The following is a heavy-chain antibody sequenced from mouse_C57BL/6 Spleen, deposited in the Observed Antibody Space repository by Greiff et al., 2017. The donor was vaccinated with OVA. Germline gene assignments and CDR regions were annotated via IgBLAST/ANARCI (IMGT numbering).Heavy chain of an antibody. CDR3: ARGGSGYESYYAMDY. V-gene: IGHV3-6*01. Sequence: EVKLMESGPGLVKPSQSLSLTCSVTGYSITSGYYWNWIRQFPGNKLEWMGYISYDGSNNYNPSLKNRISITRDTSKKQFFLKLNSVTTEDTATYYCARGGSGYESYYAMDYWGQGTSVTVSS. J-gene: IGHJ4*01. CDR2: ISYDGSN. CDR1: GYSITSGYY. D-gene: IGHD3-2*02.